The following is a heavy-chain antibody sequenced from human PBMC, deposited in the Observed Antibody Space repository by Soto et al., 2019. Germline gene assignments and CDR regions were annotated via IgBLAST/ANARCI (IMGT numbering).Heavy chain of an antibody. CDR1: GFIFNNYA. Sequence: EVQLLDSGGGLAQPGGSLRVSCAASGFIFNNYAMNWVRQAPGEGLQWVAGISASGVSTYYADSVKGRFIISRDNSKNTLSLPPNSLRAEDTAIYCCAKVPLRPYYVDYWGPGTLVTVAS. V-gene: IGHV3-23*01. D-gene: IGHD4-17*01. J-gene: IGHJ4*02. CDR2: ISASGVST. CDR3: AKVPLRPYYVDY.